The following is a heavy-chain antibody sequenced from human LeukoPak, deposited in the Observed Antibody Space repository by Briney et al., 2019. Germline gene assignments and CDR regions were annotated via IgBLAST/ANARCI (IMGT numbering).Heavy chain of an antibody. J-gene: IGHJ4*02. D-gene: IGHD3-22*01. CDR2: IYISGNT. CDR3: ARGDSSGYYYGY. V-gene: IGHV4-4*07. CDR1: GGSISSYY. Sequence: SETLSLTCTVSGGSISSYYWSWIRQPAGKGLEWIGNIYISGNTNYNPSLKSRVTLSVDKSKNQFSLKLSSVTAADTAVYYCARGDSSGYYYGYWGQGTLVTVSS.